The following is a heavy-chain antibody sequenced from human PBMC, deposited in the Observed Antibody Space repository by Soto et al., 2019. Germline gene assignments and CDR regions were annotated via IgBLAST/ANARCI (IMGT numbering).Heavy chain of an antibody. Sequence: SETLSLTCAVSGYSISSGYYWGWIRQPPGKGLEWIGSIYHSGSTYYNPSLKSRVTISVDTSKNQFSLKLSSVTAADTAVYYCARPLTAITIFGVVMKASYFDYWGQGTLVTVSS. V-gene: IGHV4-38-2*01. D-gene: IGHD3-3*01. CDR2: IYHSGST. CDR3: ARPLTAITIFGVVMKASYFDY. J-gene: IGHJ4*02. CDR1: GYSISSGYY.